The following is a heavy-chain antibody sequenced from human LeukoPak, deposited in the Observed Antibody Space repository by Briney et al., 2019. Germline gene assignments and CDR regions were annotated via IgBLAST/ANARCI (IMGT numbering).Heavy chain of an antibody. J-gene: IGHJ4*02. CDR2: ITSSGTYI. CDR3: ARHRSSWYSHY. Sequence: GGSLRLSCAASGFTFNNYNMNWVRQAPGKALEWVSSITSSGTYIFYADSVKGRFTISRDNAKNSLYLQMNSLRAEDTAVYYCARHRSSWYSHYWGQGTLVTVSS. CDR1: GFTFNNYN. D-gene: IGHD6-13*01. V-gene: IGHV3-21*04.